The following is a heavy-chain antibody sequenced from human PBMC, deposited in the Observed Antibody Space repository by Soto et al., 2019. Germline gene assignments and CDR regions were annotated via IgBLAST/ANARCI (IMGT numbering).Heavy chain of an antibody. V-gene: IGHV3-7*05. D-gene: IGHD6-13*01. Sequence: VQLVESGGGLVQPGGSLRLSCAASGFTFSSYWMSWVRQAPGKGLEWVANIKQDGSEKYYVDSVKGRFTISRDNAKNSLYLQMNRLRAEDTAVYYCAREDQALYSSSWYDYWGQGTLVTVSS. CDR2: IKQDGSEK. J-gene: IGHJ4*02. CDR3: AREDQALYSSSWYDY. CDR1: GFTFSSYW.